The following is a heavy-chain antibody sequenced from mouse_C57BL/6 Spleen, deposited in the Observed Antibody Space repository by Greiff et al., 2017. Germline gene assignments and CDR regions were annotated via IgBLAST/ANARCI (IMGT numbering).Heavy chain of an antibody. CDR3: FYYYGSSVYYFDY. V-gene: IGHV1-64*01. J-gene: IGHJ2*01. D-gene: IGHD1-1*01. CDR1: GYTFTSYW. Sequence: QVQLQQPGAELVKPGASVKLSCKASGYTFTSYWMHWVKQRPGQGLEWIGMIHPNSGSTNYNEKFKSKATLTVDKSSSTAYMQLSSLTSEDSAVYYCFYYYGSSVYYFDYWGQGTTLTVSS. CDR2: IHPNSGST.